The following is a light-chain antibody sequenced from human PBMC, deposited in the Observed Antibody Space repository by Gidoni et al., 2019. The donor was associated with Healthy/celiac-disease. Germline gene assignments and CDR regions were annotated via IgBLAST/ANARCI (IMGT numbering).Light chain of an antibody. V-gene: IGKV1-39*01. CDR2: AAS. J-gene: IGKJ2*01. CDR1: QSICSY. Sequence: DIQMTQSPSSLSASVGDRVTITCRASQSICSYLNWYQQKPGKAPKLLIYAASSLQSGVPSRFSGSGSGTDFTLTINSLQPEDFATYYCQQSYSTPRTFXXXTKLEIK. CDR3: QQSYSTPRT.